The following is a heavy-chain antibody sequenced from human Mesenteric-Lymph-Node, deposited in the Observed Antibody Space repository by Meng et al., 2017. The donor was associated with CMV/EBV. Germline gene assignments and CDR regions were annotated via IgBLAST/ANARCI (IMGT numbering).Heavy chain of an antibody. Sequence: FSTYASSCGYHARGNGQEWVECMSYDGSTKYYAGSEESRFTKTRDNSKIAMYKKMNSLKPEDTAVDFCAGEARCSGGTCCLANWLDPWGQGTLVTVSS. CDR2: MSYDGSTK. D-gene: IGHD2-15*01. J-gene: IGHJ5*02. V-gene: IGHV3-30-3*01. CDR1: FSTYA. CDR3: AGEARCSGGTCCLANWLDP.